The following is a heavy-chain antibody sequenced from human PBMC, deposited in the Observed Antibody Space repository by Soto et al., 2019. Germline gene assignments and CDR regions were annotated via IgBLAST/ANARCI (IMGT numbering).Heavy chain of an antibody. CDR1: GFTFSSYA. D-gene: IGHD6-19*01. V-gene: IGHV3-23*01. J-gene: IGHJ5*02. CDR2: ISGSGDTT. CDR3: ARPVPGNKS. Sequence: PGGSLRLSCAASGFTFSSYAMSWVRQAPGKGLEWVSGISGSGDTTYYADSVKGRFTISRDNSKNTLYLQMNSLGAEDTAVYYCARPVPGNKSWGQGTLVTVYS.